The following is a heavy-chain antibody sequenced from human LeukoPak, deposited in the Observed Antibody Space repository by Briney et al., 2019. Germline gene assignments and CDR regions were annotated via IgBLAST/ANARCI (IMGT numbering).Heavy chain of an antibody. CDR2: INSDESTT. CDR1: GFTFSSYW. Sequence: GGSLRLSCAASGFTFSSYWMHWVRQAPGKGLVWVSRINSDESTTSCADSVEGRFAISRDNAKNTLYLQMNSLRVEDTAVYYCARAMAGRNFDYWGQGTLVTVSS. CDR3: ARAMAGRNFDY. D-gene: IGHD6-19*01. V-gene: IGHV3-74*01. J-gene: IGHJ4*02.